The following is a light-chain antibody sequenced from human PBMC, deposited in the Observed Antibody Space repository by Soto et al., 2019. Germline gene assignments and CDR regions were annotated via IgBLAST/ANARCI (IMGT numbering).Light chain of an antibody. V-gene: IGKV3-15*01. CDR3: QQYNKWPRT. Sequence: EIVMTQSPDTLSVSPGERATLSCRASQSVSSSYLAWYQQKPGLPPRLLIYDASTRATGIPARFSGSGSGTDFTLTISSLQSQDFAVYYCQQYNKWPRTFGQGTKVDIK. CDR1: QSVSSSY. J-gene: IGKJ1*01. CDR2: DAS.